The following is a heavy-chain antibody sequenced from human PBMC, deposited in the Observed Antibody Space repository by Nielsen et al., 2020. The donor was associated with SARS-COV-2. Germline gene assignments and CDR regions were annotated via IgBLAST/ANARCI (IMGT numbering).Heavy chain of an antibody. CDR3: ARVKGNDAFDI. CDR2: IYYSGST. Sequence: SETLSLTCTVSGGSISSYYWSWIRQPPGKGLEWIGYIYYSGSTNYNPSLKSRVTISVDTSKNQFSLKLSSVTAADTAVYYFARVKGNDAFDIWGQGTMVTVSS. D-gene: IGHD3-10*01. J-gene: IGHJ3*02. CDR1: GGSISSYY. V-gene: IGHV4-59*01.